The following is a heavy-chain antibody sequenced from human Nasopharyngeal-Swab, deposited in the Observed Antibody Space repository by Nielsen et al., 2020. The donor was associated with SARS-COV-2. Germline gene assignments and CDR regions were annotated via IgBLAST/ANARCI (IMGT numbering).Heavy chain of an antibody. J-gene: IGHJ6*02. CDR2: IIAYNGNT. V-gene: IGHV1-18*01. CDR3: ARDYSNYGMYYYYYGMDV. D-gene: IGHD4-11*01. Sequence: ASVKVSCKASGYTFTSYGISWVRQAPGQGLEWMGWIIAYNGNTNYAQKLQGRVTMTTDTSTSTAYMELRSLRSDDTAVYYCARDYSNYGMYYYYYGMDVWGQGTTVTVS. CDR1: GYTFTSYG.